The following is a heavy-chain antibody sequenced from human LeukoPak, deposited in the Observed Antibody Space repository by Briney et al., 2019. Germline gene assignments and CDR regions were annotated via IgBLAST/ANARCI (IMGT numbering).Heavy chain of an antibody. CDR1: GFTFSSYS. D-gene: IGHD6-19*01. Sequence: GGSLRLSCAASGFTFSSYSMSWVRQAPGKGLEWVSSISSSSSYIYYADSVKGRFTISRDNAKNSLYLQMNSLRAEDTAVYYCARATTEQWLVEWGQGTLVTVSS. CDR2: ISSSSSYI. V-gene: IGHV3-21*01. CDR3: ARATTEQWLVE. J-gene: IGHJ4*02.